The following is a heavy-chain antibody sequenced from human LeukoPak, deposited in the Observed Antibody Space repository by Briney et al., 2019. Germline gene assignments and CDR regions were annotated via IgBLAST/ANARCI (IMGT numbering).Heavy chain of an antibody. D-gene: IGHD6-13*01. J-gene: IGHJ4*02. Sequence: GGSLRLSCAASGFTFSNSWMHWFRQAPGKGLVWVSHISSDGSSTSYADSVKGRFTISRDNAKNTLYLQMNSLRADDTAVYYCARDSGYSTSTTFYWGQGTLVTVSS. CDR3: ARDSGYSTSTTFY. CDR2: ISSDGSST. CDR1: GFTFSNSW. V-gene: IGHV3-74*01.